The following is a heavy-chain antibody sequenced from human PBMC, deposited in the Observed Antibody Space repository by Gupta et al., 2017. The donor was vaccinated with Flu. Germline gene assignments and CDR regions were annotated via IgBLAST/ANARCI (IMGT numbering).Heavy chain of an antibody. CDR1: GFTFSSYG. CDR2: ISYDGSNK. D-gene: IGHD3-3*01. Sequence: QVQLVESGGGVVQPGRSLRLSCAASGFTFSSYGMHWVRQAPGKGLEWVAVISYDGSNKYYADSVKGRFTISRDNSKNTLYLQMNSLRAEDTAVYYCAKDRVWSGYPDYYYYYMDVWGKGTTVTVSS. CDR3: AKDRVWSGYPDYYYYYMDV. J-gene: IGHJ6*03. V-gene: IGHV3-30*18.